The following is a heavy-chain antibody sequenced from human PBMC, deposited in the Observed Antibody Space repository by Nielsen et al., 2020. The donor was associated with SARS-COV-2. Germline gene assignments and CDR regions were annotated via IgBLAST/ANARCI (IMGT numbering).Heavy chain of an antibody. D-gene: IGHD5-12*01. J-gene: IGHJ4*02. CDR1: GFTFDDYA. Sequence: GESLKISCAASGFTFDDYAMHWVRQAPGRGLEWVAGISDEGTSKYYADTVKGRFAISRGNSKSTLFLQMNSLSAEDTAMYYCARAPGYSGYDRFDLWGQGTLVTVSS. V-gene: IGHV3-30*09. CDR3: ARAPGYSGYDRFDL. CDR2: ISDEGTSK.